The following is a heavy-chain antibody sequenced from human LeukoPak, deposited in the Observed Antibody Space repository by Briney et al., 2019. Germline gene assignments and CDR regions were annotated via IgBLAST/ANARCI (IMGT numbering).Heavy chain of an antibody. CDR1: GGAISSPRFS. J-gene: IGHJ5*02. CDR2: IHYSGST. CDR3: APIVWAAAGTGTA. D-gene: IGHD6-13*01. Sequence: KPSETLSFSCTVSGGAISSPRFSWGWTWQSPGKGLEWIGTIHYSGSTYYNPSLKSRVTISVDTSKNQFSLKLSSVTAADTAVYYCAPIVWAAAGTGTAWGQGTLVTVSS. V-gene: IGHV4-39*07.